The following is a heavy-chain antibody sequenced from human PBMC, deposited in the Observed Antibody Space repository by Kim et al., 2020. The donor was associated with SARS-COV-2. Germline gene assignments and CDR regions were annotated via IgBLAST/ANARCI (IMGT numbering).Heavy chain of an antibody. D-gene: IGHD3-22*01. CDR2: ISGSGDNT. Sequence: GGSLRLSCAASGFTFSSYAMSWVRQAPGKGLEWVSAISGSGDNTYYADSVKGRFTISRDNSKNTLYLQVNSLRAEDTAVYYCAKDLVVIIFRGPFDYWGQGTLVTVSS. CDR3: AKDLVVIIFRGPFDY. J-gene: IGHJ4*02. V-gene: IGHV3-23*01. CDR1: GFTFSSYA.